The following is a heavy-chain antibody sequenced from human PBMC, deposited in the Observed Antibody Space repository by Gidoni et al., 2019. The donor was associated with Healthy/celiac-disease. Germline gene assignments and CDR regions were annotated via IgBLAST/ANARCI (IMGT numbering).Heavy chain of an antibody. CDR3: ARDYGDYGAYYYGMDV. CDR1: GGSLRSGSYY. D-gene: IGHD4-17*01. CDR2: IYTSGST. V-gene: IGHV4-61*02. Sequence: QVQLQESGPGLVKPSQTLSLTCPGPGGSLRSGSYYWRWLRQPAGKGLEWIGRIYTSGSTTYNPSLKSRVTMSVDTSRNQFSLKLSSVTAADTAVYYGARDYGDYGAYYYGMDVWGQGTTVTVSS. J-gene: IGHJ6*02.